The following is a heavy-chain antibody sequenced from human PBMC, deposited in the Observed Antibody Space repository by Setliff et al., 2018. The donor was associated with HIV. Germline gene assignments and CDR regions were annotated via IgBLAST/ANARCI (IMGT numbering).Heavy chain of an antibody. CDR2: IYTSGTT. V-gene: IGHV4-4*09. Sequence: PSETLSLTCFVSGVSISGHFWGWIRQPPGKGLEWIGYIYTSGTTEYNPSLDSRVTISVDTSRDQFSLYLRSVTAADTALYFCARLIHTGLLYFDYWGLGMLVTVSS. CDR1: GVSISGHF. CDR3: ARLIHTGLLYFDY. J-gene: IGHJ4*02. D-gene: IGHD2-8*02.